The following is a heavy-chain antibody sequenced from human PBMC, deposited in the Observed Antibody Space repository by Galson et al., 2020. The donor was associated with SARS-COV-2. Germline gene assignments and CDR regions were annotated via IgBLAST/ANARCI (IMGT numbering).Heavy chain of an antibody. V-gene: IGHV3-30*04. CDR1: GFTFSSYA. CDR3: ASAGGSYPFDP. J-gene: IGHJ5*02. CDR2: ISYDGSNK. D-gene: IGHD1-26*01. Sequence: GESLKISCAASGFTFSSYAMHWVRQAPGKGLEWVAVISYDGSNKYYADSVKGRFTISRDNSKNTLYLQMNSLRAEDTAVYYCASAGGSYPFDPWGQGTLVTVSS.